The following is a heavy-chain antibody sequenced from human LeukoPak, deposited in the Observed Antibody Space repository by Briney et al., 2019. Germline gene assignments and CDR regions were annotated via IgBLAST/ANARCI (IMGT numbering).Heavy chain of an antibody. V-gene: IGHV5-51*01. J-gene: IGHJ4*02. D-gene: IGHD2-2*01. CDR2: IYPGDSDT. CDR3: ARHGGDCSSTICSYPFDY. CDR1: GYSFINYW. Sequence: GESLKISCKGSGYSFINYWIGWVCQMPGKGLEWMGIIYPGDSDTRYSPSFQGQVTISADKSISTAYLQWSSLKASDTAMYYCARHGGDCSSTICSYPFDYWGQGTLVTVSS.